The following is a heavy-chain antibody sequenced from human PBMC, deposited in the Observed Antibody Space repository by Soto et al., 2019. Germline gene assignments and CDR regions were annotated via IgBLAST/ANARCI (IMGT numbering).Heavy chain of an antibody. CDR3: VRSRLFDLGFYNDGMDV. D-gene: IGHD3-9*01. CDR1: GYSFASYW. CDR2: IYPGDSDT. V-gene: IGHV5-51*01. Sequence: WESLKITCQGSGYSFASYWIGWVSQMPGKDLEWMGIIYPGDSDTRYSPSFQGQVTISPDKSLRTAYLQWTSLKASATALYYCVRSRLFDLGFYNDGMDVWGQGTTVTVSS. J-gene: IGHJ6*02.